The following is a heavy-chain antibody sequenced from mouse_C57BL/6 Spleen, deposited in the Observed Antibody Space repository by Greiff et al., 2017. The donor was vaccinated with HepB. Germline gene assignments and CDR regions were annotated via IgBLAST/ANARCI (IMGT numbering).Heavy chain of an antibody. CDR2: ISDGGSYT. CDR3: ASGYYEGDFDV. CDR1: GFTFSSYA. Sequence: DVKLEESGGGLVKPGGSLKLSCAASGFTFSSYAMSWVRQTPEKRLEWVATISDGGSYTYYPDNVKGRFTISRDNAKNNLYLQRSHLKSEDTAMYYCASGYYEGDFDVWGTGTTVTVSS. J-gene: IGHJ1*03. D-gene: IGHD2-3*01. V-gene: IGHV5-4*03.